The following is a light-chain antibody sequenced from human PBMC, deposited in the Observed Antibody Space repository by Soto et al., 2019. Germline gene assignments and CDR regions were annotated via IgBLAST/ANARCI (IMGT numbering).Light chain of an antibody. Sequence: EIVMTQSPATLSVSPGERATLSCRASQSVSSNLAWYQQKPGQAPRLLIYGASTRATGIPARFSGSGSGTEVTLTISSLQSEDFAVYYCQQYNNWPPYTLGQGTQLQIK. CDR2: GAS. CDR3: QQYNNWPPYT. V-gene: IGKV3-15*01. J-gene: IGKJ2*01. CDR1: QSVSSN.